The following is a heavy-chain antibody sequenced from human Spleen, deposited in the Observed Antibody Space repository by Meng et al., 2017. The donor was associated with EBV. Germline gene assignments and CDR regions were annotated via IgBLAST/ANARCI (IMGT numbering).Heavy chain of an antibody. J-gene: IGHJ4*02. CDR3: ARLGRGYSGYDTAY. CDR1: GASISSSNW. D-gene: IGHD5-12*01. V-gene: IGHV4-4*02. CDR2: IHHRGSA. Sequence: QKSGPGLLNASGTLCLTCAVFGASISSSNWGPWVRQPPGKGLEWIGEIHHRGSANYNPSLKSRVTFSLDKSKNHFSLNLTSVTAADTAVYYCARLGRGYSGYDTAYWGQGTLVTVSS.